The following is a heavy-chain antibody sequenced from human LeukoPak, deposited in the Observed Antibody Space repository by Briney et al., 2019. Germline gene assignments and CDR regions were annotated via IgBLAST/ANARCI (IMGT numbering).Heavy chain of an antibody. CDR2: IKQDGSEK. V-gene: IGHV3-7*01. CDR3: ARIPRYCSGGSCPQDYYFDF. D-gene: IGHD2-15*01. J-gene: IGHJ4*02. Sequence: PGGSLRLSCAASGFTFSSYWMSWVRQAPGKGLEWVANIKQDGSEKYYVDSVKGRFTISRDNAKNSLYLQMNSLRAEDTAVYYCARIPRYCSGGSCPQDYYFDFWGRGTRVTVSS. CDR1: GFTFSSYW.